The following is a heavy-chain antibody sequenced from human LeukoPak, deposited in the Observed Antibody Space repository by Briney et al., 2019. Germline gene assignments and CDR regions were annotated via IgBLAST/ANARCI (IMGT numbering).Heavy chain of an antibody. Sequence: GASVKVSCKASGYTFTSYYMHWVRQAPGQGLEWMGIINPSGGSTSYAQKFQGRVTMTRDTSTSTAYMELSSLRSEDTAVYYCARGGDHFMVRGPPTMTSPHYYMDVWGKGTTVTVSS. CDR2: INPSGGST. V-gene: IGHV1-46*01. CDR3: ARGGDHFMVRGPPTMTSPHYYMDV. D-gene: IGHD3-10*01. J-gene: IGHJ6*03. CDR1: GYTFTSYY.